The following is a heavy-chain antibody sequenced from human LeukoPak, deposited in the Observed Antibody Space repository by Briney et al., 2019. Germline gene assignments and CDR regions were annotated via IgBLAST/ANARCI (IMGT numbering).Heavy chain of an antibody. J-gene: IGHJ4*02. V-gene: IGHV1-8*03. CDR3: ARGGVFYYYDSSGYPFDY. D-gene: IGHD3-22*01. CDR2: MNPNSGNT. Sequence: GASVKVSCKASGYTFTSYDINWVRQATGQGLEWMGWMNPNSGNTGYAQKFQGRVTITRNTSISTAYMELSSLRSEDTAVYYCARGGVFYYYDSSGYPFDYWGQGTLVTVSS. CDR1: GYTFTSYD.